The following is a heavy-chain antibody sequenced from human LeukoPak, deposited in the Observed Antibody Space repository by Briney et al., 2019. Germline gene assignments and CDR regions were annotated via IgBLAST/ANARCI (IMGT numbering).Heavy chain of an antibody. J-gene: IGHJ4*02. CDR1: GDSVSSNSAA. CDR3: AREEYYGSGRRGQIDY. V-gene: IGHV6-1*01. Sequence: SQTLSLTCAISGDSVSSNSAAWNWIRQSPSRGLEWLGRTYYRSKWYNDYAVSVKSRITINPDTSKNQFSLQLNSVTPEDTAVYYCAREEYYGSGRRGQIDYWGQGTLVTVYS. D-gene: IGHD3-10*01. CDR2: TYYRSKWYN.